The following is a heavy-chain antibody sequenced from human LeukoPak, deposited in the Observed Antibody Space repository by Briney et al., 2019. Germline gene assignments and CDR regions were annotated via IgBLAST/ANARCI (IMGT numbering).Heavy chain of an antibody. CDR3: ARTHAFDI. V-gene: IGHV3-23*01. CDR2: IGGGCSGST. J-gene: IGHJ3*02. CDR1: GFTFSSYA. D-gene: IGHD3/OR15-3a*01. Sequence: GGSLRLSCAASGFTFSSYAMSWVRQAPGKGLKGVSGIGGGCSGSTNYADSGKGMFTISTDNSKNPLYMQMNSLRAEDTAIYYCARTHAFDIWGHGTMVTVSS.